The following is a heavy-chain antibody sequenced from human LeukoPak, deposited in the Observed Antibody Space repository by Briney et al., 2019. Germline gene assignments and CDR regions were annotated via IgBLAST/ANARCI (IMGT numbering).Heavy chain of an antibody. V-gene: IGHV3-21*01. J-gene: IGHJ6*03. CDR3: ARDAQWLVPEGYYYYMDV. Sequence: GGSLRLSCAGSGFTFSRYNMNWVRQAPGKGLERVSSISSSSSYIYYADSVKGRFTISRDSAQNSLFLQTTSLRAEDTAVYYCARDAQWLVPEGYYYYMDVWGKGTTVTVSS. CDR2: ISSSSSYI. D-gene: IGHD6-19*01. CDR1: GFTFSRYN.